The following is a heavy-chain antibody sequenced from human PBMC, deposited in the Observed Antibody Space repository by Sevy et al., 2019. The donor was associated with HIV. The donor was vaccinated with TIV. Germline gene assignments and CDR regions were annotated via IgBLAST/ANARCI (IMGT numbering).Heavy chain of an antibody. CDR3: AREEVDTAIEGFDY. J-gene: IGHJ4*02. V-gene: IGHV7-4-1*02. D-gene: IGHD5-18*01. CDR1: GYTFTRYS. Sequence: ASVKVSCKASGYTFTRYSMNWVRQAPGQGLEWIGWINTNTGNPTYAQAFTGRFVFSLDTSVSTAYLKISSLKAEDTAVYYCAREEVDTAIEGFDYWGQGSLVTVSS. CDR2: INTNTGNP.